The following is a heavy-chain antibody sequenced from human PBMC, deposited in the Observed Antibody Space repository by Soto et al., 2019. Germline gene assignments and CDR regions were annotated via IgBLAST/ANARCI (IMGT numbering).Heavy chain of an antibody. CDR1: GYTFTSYA. D-gene: IGHD2-2*01. V-gene: IGHV1-3*05. CDR2: INAGNGNT. CDR3: ASSAVIAGYYYYGMDV. Sequence: QVQLVQSGAEEKKPGASVKVSCKASGYTFTSYAMHWVRQAPGQRLEWMGWINAGNGNTKYSQKFQGRVTITRDTSASTAYNELSSLRSENTAVYYCASSAVIAGYYYYGMDVWGQVTLVTVSS. J-gene: IGHJ6*02.